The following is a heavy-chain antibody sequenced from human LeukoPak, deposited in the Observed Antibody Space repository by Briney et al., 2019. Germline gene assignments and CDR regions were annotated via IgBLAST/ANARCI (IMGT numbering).Heavy chain of an antibody. CDR1: GFTFSSYG. CDR2: IRYDGSNK. J-gene: IGHJ6*03. V-gene: IGHV3-30*02. CDR3: AKDRVRIAAAGRYYYYYYMDV. D-gene: IGHD6-13*01. Sequence: SGGSLRLSCAASGFTFSSYGMHWVRQAPGKGLEWVAFIRYDGSNKYYADSVKGRFTISRDNSKNTLYLQMNSLRAEDTAVYYCAKDRVRIAAAGRYYYYYYMDVWGKGTTVTVSS.